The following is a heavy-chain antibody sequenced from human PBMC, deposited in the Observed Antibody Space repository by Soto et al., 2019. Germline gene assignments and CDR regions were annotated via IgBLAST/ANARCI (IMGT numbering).Heavy chain of an antibody. D-gene: IGHD3-10*01. CDR1: GFTFSDYY. Sequence: PGGSLRLSCAASGFTFSDYYMSWIRQAPGKGLEWVSYISSSSSYTNYADSVKGRFTISRDNAKNSLYLQMNSLRAEDTAVYYCARAFRRALRQTVFDYWGQGTLVTVSS. CDR2: ISSSSSYT. J-gene: IGHJ4*02. CDR3: ARAFRRALRQTVFDY. V-gene: IGHV3-11*05.